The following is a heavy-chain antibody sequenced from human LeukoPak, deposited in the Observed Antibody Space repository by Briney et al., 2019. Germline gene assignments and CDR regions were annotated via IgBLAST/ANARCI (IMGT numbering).Heavy chain of an antibody. Sequence: ASVKVSCKASGYTFTSYDTNWVRQATGQGLEWIGWMNPNSGNTGYAQKFQGRVTITRNTSISTAYMELSSLRSEDTAVYYCARYGSGSSDVDYWGQGTLVTVSS. CDR2: MNPNSGNT. J-gene: IGHJ4*02. CDR3: ARYGSGSSDVDY. CDR1: GYTFTSYD. D-gene: IGHD3-10*01. V-gene: IGHV1-8*03.